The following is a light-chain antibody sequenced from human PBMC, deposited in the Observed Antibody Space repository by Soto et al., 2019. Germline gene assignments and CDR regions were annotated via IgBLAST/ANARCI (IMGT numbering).Light chain of an antibody. J-gene: IGKJ1*01. Sequence: EIVLKQSPGTLSLSPGERATLSCRASQSVSSSYLAWYQQNRGQAPRLLIYGASSRAPGIPDRFGGSGSGTDFTLTISRLEPEDFAVYYCQQYGSSRWTFGQGTKVDIK. V-gene: IGKV3-20*01. CDR2: GAS. CDR1: QSVSSSY. CDR3: QQYGSSRWT.